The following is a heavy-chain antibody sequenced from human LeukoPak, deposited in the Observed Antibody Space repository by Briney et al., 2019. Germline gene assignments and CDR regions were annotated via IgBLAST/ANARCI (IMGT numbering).Heavy chain of an antibody. CDR1: RFTFSGYA. CDR3: AKDPADGYYFDY. V-gene: IGHV3-74*01. Sequence: GGSLRLSCAASRFTFSGYAMSWVRQAPGKGLVWVSRISSDGSSTNYADSVKGRFTISRDNAKNTLYLQMNSLRTEDTALYYCAKDPADGYYFDYWGQGTLVTVSS. CDR2: ISSDGSST. J-gene: IGHJ4*02.